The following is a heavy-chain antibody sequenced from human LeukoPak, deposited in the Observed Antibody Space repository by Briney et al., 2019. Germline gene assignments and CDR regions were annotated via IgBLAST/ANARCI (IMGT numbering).Heavy chain of an antibody. D-gene: IGHD3-22*01. CDR2: ISWNSGDI. CDR3: AKGLWDDSSGYVVGAFDI. CDR1: GFTFDDYA. V-gene: IGHV3-9*01. J-gene: IGHJ3*02. Sequence: GGSLRLSCAASGFTFDDYAMHWVRHAPGKGLEWVSGISWNSGDIGYADSVKGRFTISRDSAKNSLYLQMNSLRAQDTALYYCAKGLWDDSSGYVVGAFDIWGQGTMVTVSS.